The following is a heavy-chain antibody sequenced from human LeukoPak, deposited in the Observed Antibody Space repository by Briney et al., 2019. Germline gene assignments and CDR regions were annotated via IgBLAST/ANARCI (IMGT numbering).Heavy chain of an antibody. D-gene: IGHD4-11*01. Sequence: PARSLTPSCAASTFTPSSYSTNCVRHAPGSVLEWVSSILSISTCIYYEDSVKGRLPISRDNAKNSLYLQMNSLRAEDTAVYYCARFGLTVTQTSYYYYYGMDVWGQGTTVTVSS. J-gene: IGHJ6*02. CDR1: TFTPSSYS. CDR3: ARFGLTVTQTSYYYYYGMDV. V-gene: IGHV3-21*01. CDR2: ILSISTCI.